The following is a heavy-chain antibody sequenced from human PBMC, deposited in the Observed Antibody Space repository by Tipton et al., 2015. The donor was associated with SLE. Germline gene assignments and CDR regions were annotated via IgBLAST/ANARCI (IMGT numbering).Heavy chain of an antibody. Sequence: TLSLTCAVYGGSFSNYYWTWIRQPPGKGLEWIGEIHHSGSTNYNPSLKSRVTISVDTSKDQFSLKLSSVTAADTAVYYCTRGVGARGSNLDYWGQGSLVTVSS. D-gene: IGHD1-26*01. V-gene: IGHV4-34*01. CDR2: IHHSGST. CDR3: TRGVGARGSNLDY. J-gene: IGHJ4*02. CDR1: GGSFSNYY.